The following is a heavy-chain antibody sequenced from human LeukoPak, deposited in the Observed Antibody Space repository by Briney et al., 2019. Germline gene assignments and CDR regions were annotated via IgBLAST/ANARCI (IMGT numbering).Heavy chain of an antibody. V-gene: IGHV3-48*02. D-gene: IGHD2-15*01. J-gene: IGHJ4*02. CDR2: ISSSSSSI. CDR3: AGPVAAGFDN. Sequence: PGGSLRLFCAASGFTFSSCNMNWVRQAPGKGLEWVSYISSSSSSIYYADSVKGRFTISRDNAKNSLYLQMNRLRDEDTAVYYCAGPVAAGFDNWGQGTLVTVSS. CDR1: GFTFSSCN.